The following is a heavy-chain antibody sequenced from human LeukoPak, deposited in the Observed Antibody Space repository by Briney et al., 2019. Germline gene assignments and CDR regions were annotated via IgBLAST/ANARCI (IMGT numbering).Heavy chain of an antibody. CDR1: GGSFSGYY. V-gene: IGHV4-34*01. Sequence: PSETLSLTCAVYGGSFSGYYWSWIRQPPGKGLEWIGEINHSGSTNYNPSLKSRVTISVDTSKNHFSLKLSSVTAADTAVYYCARGHSSGWYSYYFDYWGQGTLVTVSS. D-gene: IGHD6-19*01. CDR2: INHSGST. CDR3: ARGHSSGWYSYYFDY. J-gene: IGHJ4*02.